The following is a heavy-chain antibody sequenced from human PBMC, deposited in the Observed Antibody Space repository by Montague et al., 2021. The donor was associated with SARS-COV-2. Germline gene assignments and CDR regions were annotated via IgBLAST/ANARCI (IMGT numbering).Heavy chain of an antibody. CDR3: SRGDFGVVIIPYYDYYMDV. V-gene: IGHV4-39*01. D-gene: IGHD3-3*01. CDR1: GGSISSSSYY. J-gene: IGHJ6*03. Sequence: SETLSLTCTVSGGSISSSSYYWGWIRQPPGKGLEWIGSIHYSGXTXYXXXXKXRVTISVDTSKNQFSLKLNSVTAADTAVYFCSRGDFGVVIIPYYDYYMDVWGKGTTVTVSS. CDR2: IHYSGXT.